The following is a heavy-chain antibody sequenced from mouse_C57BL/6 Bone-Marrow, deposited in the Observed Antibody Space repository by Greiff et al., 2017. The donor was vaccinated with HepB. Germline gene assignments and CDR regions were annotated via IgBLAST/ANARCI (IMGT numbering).Heavy chain of an antibody. Sequence: EVKLVESGGGLVQPGGSLKLSCAASGFTFSDYYMYWVRQTPEKRLEWVAYISNGGGSTYYPDTVKGRFTISRDNAKNTLYLQMSRLKSEDTAMYYCARPSHYYGSSYFDYWGQGTTLTVSS. CDR3: ARPSHYYGSSYFDY. J-gene: IGHJ2*01. CDR1: GFTFSDYY. CDR2: ISNGGGST. D-gene: IGHD1-1*01. V-gene: IGHV5-12*01.